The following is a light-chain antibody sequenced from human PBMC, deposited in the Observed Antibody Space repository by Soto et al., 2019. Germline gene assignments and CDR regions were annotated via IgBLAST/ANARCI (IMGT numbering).Light chain of an antibody. CDR2: EDI. CDR3: CSYTTSSTLV. J-gene: IGLJ1*01. Sequence: QSVLSHPASVSWSPGHSIAISCAGTSSDIGTYNHVSWYQQHPGKAPQLIIYEDINRPSGLSSRFSGSKSGNTASLTISGLQAEEEADYFCCSYTTSSTLVCGTGTKVTVL. CDR1: SSDIGTYNH. V-gene: IGLV2-14*01.